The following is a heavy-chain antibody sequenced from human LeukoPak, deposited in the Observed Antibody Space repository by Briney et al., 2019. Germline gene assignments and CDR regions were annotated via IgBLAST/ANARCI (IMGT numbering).Heavy chain of an antibody. J-gene: IGHJ6*02. CDR1: GFTFSSYG. Sequence: GGSLRLSCAASGFTFSSYGMHWVRQAPGKGLEWVAVISYDGSNKYYADSVKGRFTISRDNSKNTLYLQMNSLRAEDTAVYYCATTVKSYYYGMDVWGQGTTVTVSS. CDR2: ISYDGSNK. CDR3: ATTVKSYYYGMDV. D-gene: IGHD4-17*01. V-gene: IGHV3-30*03.